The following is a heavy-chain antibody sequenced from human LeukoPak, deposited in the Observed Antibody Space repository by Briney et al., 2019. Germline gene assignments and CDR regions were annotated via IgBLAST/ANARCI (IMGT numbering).Heavy chain of an antibody. CDR2: IRGGHVGT. CDR3: AKDLPHIAAAGIFSFYYYGMDV. V-gene: IGHV3-23*01. D-gene: IGHD6-13*01. Sequence: QPGGSLRLSCAASGFTLSSYAMSWVRQAPGKGLEWVSSIRGGHVGTYYADSVKGRFTISRDNSKNTLYLQMNSLRAEDTAVYYCAKDLPHIAAAGIFSFYYYGMDVWGQGTTVTVSS. J-gene: IGHJ6*02. CDR1: GFTLSSYA.